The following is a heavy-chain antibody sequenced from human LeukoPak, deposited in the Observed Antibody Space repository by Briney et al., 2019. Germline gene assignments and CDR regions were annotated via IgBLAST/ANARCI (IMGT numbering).Heavy chain of an antibody. J-gene: IGHJ6*03. CDR3: ASAFWSGYYPNSYYYYYYMDV. CDR2: ILPFFGLA. Sequence: SPVRLSCTPSRATFSRYAISWVRQSPGHGVEGMGGILPFFGLAHYPPTLQGRVTITTDESTSTAYMELSSLRSEDTAVYYCASAFWSGYYPNSYYYYYYMDVWGKGTTVTVSS. D-gene: IGHD3-3*01. V-gene: IGHV1-69*05. CDR1: RATFSRYA.